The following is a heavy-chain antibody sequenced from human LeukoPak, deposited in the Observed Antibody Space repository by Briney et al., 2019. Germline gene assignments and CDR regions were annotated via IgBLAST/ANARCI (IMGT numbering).Heavy chain of an antibody. D-gene: IGHD1-20*01. CDR3: ARDRYNWNDLPNDAFDI. V-gene: IGHV1-2*02. J-gene: IGHJ3*02. CDR1: GYTFTGYY. CDR2: INPNSGGT. Sequence: ASVKVSCKASGYTFTGYYMHWVRQAPGQGLEWMGWINPNSGGTNYAQKFQGRVTMTRDMSTSTVYMELSSLRSEDTAVYYCARDRYNWNDLPNDAFDIWGQGTMVTVSS.